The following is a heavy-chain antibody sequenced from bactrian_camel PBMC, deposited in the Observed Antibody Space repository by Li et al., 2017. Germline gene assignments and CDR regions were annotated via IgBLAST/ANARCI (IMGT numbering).Heavy chain of an antibody. V-gene: IGHV3S40*01. CDR2: ISLSGDNT. D-gene: IGHD6*01. Sequence: VESGGGLVQPGGSLRLSCVASEFSFGTVDITWVRQAPGEGLEWVSSISLSGDNTKYAESAKGQFTISRDNAKNTVFLQMNNLKPEDTAMYYCAADVGSMSGNCQPNYWGQGTQVTVS. CDR3: AADVGSMSGNCQPNY. CDR1: EFSFGTVD. J-gene: IGHJ4*01.